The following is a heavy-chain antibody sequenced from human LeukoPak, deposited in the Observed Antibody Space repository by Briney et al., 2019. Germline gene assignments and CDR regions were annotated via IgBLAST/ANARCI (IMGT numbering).Heavy chain of an antibody. Sequence: GGSLRLSCAASGFTFSDYYMSWIRQAPGKGLEFVAHINRDATFTSYADPVRGRFTISRDNADNSLFLQMSSLRDGDTAVYYCARDLDWAFDYWGQGTLVAVSS. D-gene: IGHD3/OR15-3a*01. CDR2: INRDATFT. J-gene: IGHJ4*02. CDR1: GFTFSDYY. CDR3: ARDLDWAFDY. V-gene: IGHV3-11*06.